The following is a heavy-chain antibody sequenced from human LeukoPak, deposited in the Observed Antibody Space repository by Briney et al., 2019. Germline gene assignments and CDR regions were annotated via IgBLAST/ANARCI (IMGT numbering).Heavy chain of an antibody. Sequence: ASVKVSCKASGYTFTSYGISWVRQAPGQGLEWMGWISAYNGNTNYAQKLQGRVTMTTDTSTSTAYMELRSLRSDDTAVYYCARASDHDSSGWYLDYWGQGTLVTVS. V-gene: IGHV1-18*01. D-gene: IGHD6-19*01. J-gene: IGHJ4*02. CDR3: ARASDHDSSGWYLDY. CDR1: GYTFTSYG. CDR2: ISAYNGNT.